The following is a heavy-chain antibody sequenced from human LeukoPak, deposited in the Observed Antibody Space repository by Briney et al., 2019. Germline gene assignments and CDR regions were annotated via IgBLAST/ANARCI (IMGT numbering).Heavy chain of an antibody. D-gene: IGHD2-15*01. CDR1: GGSFSGYY. J-gene: IGHJ4*02. CDR3: ASIPGMSSGGVILLDY. Sequence: NTSETLSLTCAVYGGSFSGYYWIWIRQPPGKGLEWIGDINHSGITNYNPSLKSRVTISLDTSKNQFSPQLSSVTAADTAVYYCASIPGMSSGGVILLDYWGQGTLVTVSS. V-gene: IGHV4-34*01. CDR2: INHSGIT.